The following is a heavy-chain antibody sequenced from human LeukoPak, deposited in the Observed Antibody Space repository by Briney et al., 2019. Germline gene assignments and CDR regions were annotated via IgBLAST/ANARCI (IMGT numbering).Heavy chain of an antibody. CDR2: ISAYNGNT. D-gene: IGHD4-23*01. V-gene: IGHV1-18*01. Sequence: ASVKVSCKASGYTFTSYGTSWVRQAPGQGLEWMGWISAYNGNTNYAQKLQGRVTMTTDTSTSTAYMELRSLRSDDTAVYYCARDDYGGNSGLFDYWGQGTLVTVSS. CDR3: ARDDYGGNSGLFDY. J-gene: IGHJ4*02. CDR1: GYTFTSYG.